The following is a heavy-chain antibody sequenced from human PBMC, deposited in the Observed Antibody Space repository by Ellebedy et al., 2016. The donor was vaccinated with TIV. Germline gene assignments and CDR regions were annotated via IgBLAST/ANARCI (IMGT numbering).Heavy chain of an antibody. CDR1: GFTFSADW. V-gene: IGHV3-7*03. CDR2: IRQDGSGQ. CDR3: VRVRCSTVACYFTY. D-gene: IGHD3-3*01. Sequence: PGGSLRLSCAASGFTFSADWMGWVRQAPGKGLEWVSNIRQDGSGQSYVDSVKGRFTLSRDNAKNSLSLEMNSLRAKDTATYYCVRVRCSTVACYFTYWGQGALVAVSS. J-gene: IGHJ4*02.